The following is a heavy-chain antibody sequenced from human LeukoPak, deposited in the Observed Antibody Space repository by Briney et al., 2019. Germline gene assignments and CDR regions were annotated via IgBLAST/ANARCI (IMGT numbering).Heavy chain of an antibody. CDR1: GYIFSGYY. D-gene: IGHD2-15*01. CDR3: ARVGGYCSGGSCYSYYYHYMDV. CDR2: INPKTGGT. J-gene: IGHJ6*03. Sequence: ASVKVSCKASGYIFSGYYIHWVRQAPGQGLEWMGWINPKTGGTNYAQKFQGRVTMTRDTSISTAYMELSRLRSDDTAVYYCARVGGYCSGGSCYSYYYHYMDVWGKGTTVTVSS. V-gene: IGHV1-2*02.